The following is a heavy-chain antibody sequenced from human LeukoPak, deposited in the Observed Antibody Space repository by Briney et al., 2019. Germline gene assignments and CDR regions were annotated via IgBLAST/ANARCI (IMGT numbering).Heavy chain of an antibody. Sequence: GASVKVSCKASGYIFTSYYMHWVRQAPGQGLEWMGIINPSGGSTSYAQKFQGRVTITRNTSISTAYMELSSLRSEDTAVYYCARSPRGYYYDSSGYYVDYWGQGTLVTVSS. CDR3: ARSPRGYYYDSSGYYVDY. D-gene: IGHD3-22*01. V-gene: IGHV1-46*01. CDR1: GYIFTSYY. J-gene: IGHJ4*02. CDR2: INPSGGST.